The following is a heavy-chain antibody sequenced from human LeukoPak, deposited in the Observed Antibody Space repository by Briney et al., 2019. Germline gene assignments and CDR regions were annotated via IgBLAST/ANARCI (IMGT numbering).Heavy chain of an antibody. Sequence: GGSLRLSCAASGFTFSNYAMSWVCQGPAKGLEWVSAISGSGATTYYADSVKGRFTISRDTSKNTLYLLMNSLTAEDSAVYYCAKDLTRFWFDPWGHGTPVTVSS. CDR1: GFTFSNYA. CDR3: AKDLTRFWFDP. D-gene: IGHD3-16*01. V-gene: IGHV3-23*01. J-gene: IGHJ5*02. CDR2: ISGSGATT.